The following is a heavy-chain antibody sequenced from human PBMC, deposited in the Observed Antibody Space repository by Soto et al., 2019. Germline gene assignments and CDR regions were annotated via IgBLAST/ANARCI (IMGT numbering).Heavy chain of an antibody. D-gene: IGHD1-26*01. V-gene: IGHV4-39*02. Sequence: SETLSLTCTVSGGSISSSSYYWGWIRQPPGKGLEWIGSIYYSGSTYYNPSLKSRVTISVDTSKNQFSLKLSSVTAADTAVYYCAREHVGATTWDPIYYYYYGMDVWGQGTTVTVSS. J-gene: IGHJ6*02. CDR3: AREHVGATTWDPIYYYYYGMDV. CDR2: IYYSGST. CDR1: GGSISSSSYY.